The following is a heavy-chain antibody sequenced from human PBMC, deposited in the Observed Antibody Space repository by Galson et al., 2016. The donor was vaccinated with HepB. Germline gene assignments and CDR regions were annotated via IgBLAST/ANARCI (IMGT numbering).Heavy chain of an antibody. D-gene: IGHD2-15*01. J-gene: IGHJ5*02. V-gene: IGHV4-31*03. CDR1: GGSISSGGYY. Sequence: TLSLTCTVSGGSISSGGYYWTWIRQHPGKGLEWIGYIYYSGSTYYNSSLKSRVIISVDTSKNQFSLMLGPVTAADTAIYYCARGSNCSGGRCFWFDPWGQGTLVTVSS. CDR3: ARGSNCSGGRCFWFDP. CDR2: IYYSGST.